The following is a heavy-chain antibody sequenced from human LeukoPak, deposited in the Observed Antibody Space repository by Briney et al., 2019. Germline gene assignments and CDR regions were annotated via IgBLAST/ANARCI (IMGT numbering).Heavy chain of an antibody. CDR2: IYCSGTT. V-gene: IGHV4-31*03. J-gene: IGHJ4*02. Sequence: SQTLSLTCTVSGGSISSGGYYWSWIRQHPGKGLEWIGSIYCSGTTYCNPSLKSRVTISVDTSKNQFSLKLSSVTAADTAVYYCARDRDSTNYFDYWGQGTLVTVSS. CDR3: ARDRDSTNYFDY. CDR1: GGSISSGGYY. D-gene: IGHD2/OR15-2a*01.